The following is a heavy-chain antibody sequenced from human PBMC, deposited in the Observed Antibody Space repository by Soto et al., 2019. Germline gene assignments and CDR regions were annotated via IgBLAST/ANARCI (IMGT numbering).Heavy chain of an antibody. D-gene: IGHD6-6*01. V-gene: IGHV1-69*01. Sequence: QVQLVQSGAEVKKPGSSVKVSCKASGGTFSSYANSWVRQAPGQGLEWMGGIIPIFGTANYAQKFQGRVTITADESTSTAYMELSSLRSEDTAVYYCGASSSSGGWFDYWGQGTLVTVSS. CDR1: GGTFSSYA. CDR3: GASSSSGGWFDY. J-gene: IGHJ4*02. CDR2: IIPIFGTA.